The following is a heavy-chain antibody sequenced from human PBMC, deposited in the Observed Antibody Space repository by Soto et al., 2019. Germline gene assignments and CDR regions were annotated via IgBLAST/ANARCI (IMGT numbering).Heavy chain of an antibody. J-gene: IGHJ4*02. CDR2: INAGNGNT. V-gene: IGHV1-3*01. CDR1: GYTFTSYA. CDR3: ARDYYIVGAIRLDY. Sequence: QVQLVQSGAEVKKPGASVKVSCKATGYTFTSYAMHWVRQAPGQRLEWMGWINAGNGNTKYSQKFQGRVTITRDTSASTAYMELSSLRSEDTAVYYCARDYYIVGAIRLDYWGQGTLVTVSS. D-gene: IGHD1-26*01.